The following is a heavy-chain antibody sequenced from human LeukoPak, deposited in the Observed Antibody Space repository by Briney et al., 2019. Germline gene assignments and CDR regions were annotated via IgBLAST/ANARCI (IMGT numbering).Heavy chain of an antibody. V-gene: IGHV1-2*02. CDR3: TRVSLVAASVFFDY. D-gene: IGHD2-15*01. J-gene: IGHJ4*02. CDR2: INPNSGGT. CDR1: GYTFTGYY. Sequence: ASVKVSCKASGYTFTGYYMHWVRQAPGQGLEWMGWINPNSGGTNYAQKFQGRVTMTRDTSISTAYMELSRLRSDDTAVYYCTRVSLVAASVFFDYWGQGTLVTVSS.